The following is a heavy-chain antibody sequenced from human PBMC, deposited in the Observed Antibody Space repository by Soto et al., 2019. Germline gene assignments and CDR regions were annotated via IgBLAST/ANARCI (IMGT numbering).Heavy chain of an antibody. D-gene: IGHD5-18*01. CDR1: GFTFSSYG. CDR3: AREALVDTAMDTTGVDAFDI. Sequence: QVQLVESGGGVVQPGRSLRLSCAASGFTFSSYGTHWVRQAPGKGLEWVAVIWYDGSNKYYADSVKGRFTISRDNSKNTLYLQMNSLRAEDTAVYYCAREALVDTAMDTTGVDAFDIWGQGTMVTVS. J-gene: IGHJ3*02. V-gene: IGHV3-33*01. CDR2: IWYDGSNK.